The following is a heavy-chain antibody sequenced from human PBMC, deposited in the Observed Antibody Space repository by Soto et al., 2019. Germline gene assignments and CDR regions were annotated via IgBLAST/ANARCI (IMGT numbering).Heavy chain of an antibody. Sequence: QVQLQESGPVLVKPSETLSLTCTVSGGSISNYYWSWVRQPPGKGLEWIGYIYDSGSTNYNPSLKSRVTISVDTSKTPFCLRLTSVTGAGTDVSYCAAAPSYWGQGTLVTVSS. J-gene: IGHJ4*02. V-gene: IGHV4-59*01. CDR2: IYDSGST. CDR3: AAAPSY. CDR1: GGSISNYY. D-gene: IGHD2-15*01.